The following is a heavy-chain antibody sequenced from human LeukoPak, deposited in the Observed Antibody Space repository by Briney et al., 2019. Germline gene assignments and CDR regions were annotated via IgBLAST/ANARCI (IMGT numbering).Heavy chain of an antibody. J-gene: IGHJ3*02. Sequence: SVKVSCKASGGTFSSYGISWVRQAPGQGLEWMGRIIPILGIANYAQKLQGRVTITVDKSTSTAYMELSSLRSEDTAVYYCARVGDPMIGKDARIDIWGQGTMVTVSS. D-gene: IGHD3-22*01. V-gene: IGHV1-69*04. CDR1: GGTFSSYG. CDR2: IIPILGIA. CDR3: ARVGDPMIGKDARIDI.